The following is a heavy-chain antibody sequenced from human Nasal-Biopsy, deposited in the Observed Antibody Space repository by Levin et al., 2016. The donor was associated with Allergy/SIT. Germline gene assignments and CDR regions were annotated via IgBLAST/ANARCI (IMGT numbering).Heavy chain of an antibody. D-gene: IGHD2-8*01. Sequence: GESLKISCKGSGYSFTSYWIGWVRQMPGKGLEWMGIIFPGDSDTTYSPSFQGQVTMSADRSNSIAYLHWSSLKASDTAMHYCARHGLYGREDTFNLWGQGTMVIVSS. CDR2: IFPGDSDT. V-gene: IGHV5-51*01. CDR3: ARHGLYGREDTFNL. CDR1: GYSFTSYW. J-gene: IGHJ3*01.